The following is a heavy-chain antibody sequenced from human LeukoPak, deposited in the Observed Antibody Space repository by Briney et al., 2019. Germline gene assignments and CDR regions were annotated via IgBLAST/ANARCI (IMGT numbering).Heavy chain of an antibody. Sequence: SETPSLTCAVYGGSFSGYYWSWIRQPPGKGLEWIGEINHSGSTNYNPSLKSRVTISVDTSKNQFSLKLSSVTAADTAVYYCARSLYASSNNWFDPWGQGTLVTVSS. CDR1: GGSFSGYY. V-gene: IGHV4-34*01. CDR2: INHSGST. CDR3: ARSLYASSNNWFDP. J-gene: IGHJ5*02. D-gene: IGHD6-19*01.